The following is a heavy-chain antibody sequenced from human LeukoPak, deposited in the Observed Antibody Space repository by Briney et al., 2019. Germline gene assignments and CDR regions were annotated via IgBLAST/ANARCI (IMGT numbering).Heavy chain of an antibody. J-gene: IGHJ4*02. Sequence: GGSLRLSCAASGFTFRTCGMNWVRQAPGKGLEWVSSISSSSKYIYYADSVKGRFTISRDNAKNSLYLQMESLRAEDTAVYYCARDREPYSYGFLLDYWGQGTLVTVSS. CDR1: GFTFRTCG. CDR3: ARDREPYSYGFLLDY. V-gene: IGHV3-21*01. D-gene: IGHD5-18*01. CDR2: ISSSSKYI.